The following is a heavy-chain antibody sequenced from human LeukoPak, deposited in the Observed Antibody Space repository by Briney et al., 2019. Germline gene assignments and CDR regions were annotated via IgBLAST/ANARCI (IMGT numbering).Heavy chain of an antibody. CDR2: ISGSGGST. J-gene: IGHJ4*02. Sequence: GGSLRLSCAASGFTFDDYAMHWVRQAPGKGLEWVSAISGSGGSTYYADSVKGRFTISRDNSKNTLYLQMNSLRAEDTAVYYCAKDSPLRFLEWLLQYYFDYWGQGTLVTVSS. D-gene: IGHD3-3*01. V-gene: IGHV3-23*01. CDR1: GFTFDDYA. CDR3: AKDSPLRFLEWLLQYYFDY.